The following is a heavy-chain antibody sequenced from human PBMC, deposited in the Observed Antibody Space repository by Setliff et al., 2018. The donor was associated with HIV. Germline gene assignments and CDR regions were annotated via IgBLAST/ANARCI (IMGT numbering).Heavy chain of an antibody. V-gene: IGHV4-34*01. D-gene: IGHD2-21*01. CDR1: GGSFSGYY. CDR2: INHSGST. J-gene: IGHJ4*02. CDR3: ATYAGNGGGKGY. Sequence: SLTCAVYGGSFSGYYWSWIRQPPGKGLEWIGEINHSGSTNYNPSLKSRVTISVDTSKNQFSLTLSSVTAADTAMYYCATYAGNGGGKGYWGQGTLVTVSS.